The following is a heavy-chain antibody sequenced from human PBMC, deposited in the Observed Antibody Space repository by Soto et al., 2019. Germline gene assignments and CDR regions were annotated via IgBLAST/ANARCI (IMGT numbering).Heavy chain of an antibody. CDR2: IYWDDDK. J-gene: IGHJ4*02. Sequence: QITLKESGPTLVKPTQTLTLTCTFSGFSLSTSGVGVGWIRQPPGKALEWLALIYWDDDKRYSPSLKSRLTITKDTSKNQVVLTMTNMDPVDTATYYCAHRRDYGDYLRGDYFDYWGQGTLVTVSS. CDR3: AHRRDYGDYLRGDYFDY. V-gene: IGHV2-5*02. CDR1: GFSLSTSGVG. D-gene: IGHD4-17*01.